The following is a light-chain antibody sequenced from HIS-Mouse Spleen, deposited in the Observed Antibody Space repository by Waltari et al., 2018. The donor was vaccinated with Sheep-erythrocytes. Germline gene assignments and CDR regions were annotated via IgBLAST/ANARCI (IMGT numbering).Light chain of an antibody. CDR1: ISDVGGYND. V-gene: IGLV2-11*01. CDR2: DVS. CDR3: CSYAGSYNHV. Sequence: QSALTQPRSVSGSPGQSVTISCTGTISDVGGYNDVSWYQQHPGKAPKLMIYDVSKRPSGVPDRFSGSKSGNTASLTISGLQAEDEADYYCCSYAGSYNHVFATGTKVTVL. J-gene: IGLJ1*01.